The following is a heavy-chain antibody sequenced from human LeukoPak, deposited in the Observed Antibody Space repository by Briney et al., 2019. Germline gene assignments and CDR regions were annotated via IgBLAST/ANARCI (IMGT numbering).Heavy chain of an antibody. V-gene: IGHV1-2*02. CDR3: ARIRVAVTGLYYYGLDV. D-gene: IGHD6-19*01. J-gene: IGHJ6*02. Sequence: ASVKVSCKASGYTFTGYYVHWVRQAPGQGLEWMGWLSPDSGSTKSAQKFQGRVTMTRTTYISTAYMELSGLRSDDTAVYYCARIRVAVTGLYYYGLDVWGQGTTVTVSS. CDR2: LSPDSGST. CDR1: GYTFTGYY.